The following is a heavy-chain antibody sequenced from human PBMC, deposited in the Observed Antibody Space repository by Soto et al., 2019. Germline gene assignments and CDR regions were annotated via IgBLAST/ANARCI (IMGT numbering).Heavy chain of an antibody. CDR1: GGSISSSSYY. CDR2: IYYSGST. Sequence: SETLSLTCTVSGGSISSSSYYWGWIRQPPGKGLEWIGSIYYSGSTYYNPSLKSRVTISVDTSKNQFSLKLSSVTAADTAVYYCARGLDYDFWSGYHYWGQGTLVTVSS. J-gene: IGHJ4*02. CDR3: ARGLDYDFWSGYHY. D-gene: IGHD3-3*01. V-gene: IGHV4-39*01.